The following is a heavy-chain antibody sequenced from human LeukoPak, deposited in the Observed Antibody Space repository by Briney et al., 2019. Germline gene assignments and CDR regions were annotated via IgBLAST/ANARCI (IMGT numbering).Heavy chain of an antibody. Sequence: PSGTLSLTCAVSGGSISSSNWWSWIRQPPGKGLEWIGYIYYSGSTYYNPSLKSRVTISVDTSKNQFSLKLSSVTAADTAVYYCASFYGDYDYWGQGTLVTVSS. J-gene: IGHJ4*02. V-gene: IGHV4-30-4*01. CDR2: IYYSGST. CDR3: ASFYGDYDY. CDR1: GGSISSSNW. D-gene: IGHD4-17*01.